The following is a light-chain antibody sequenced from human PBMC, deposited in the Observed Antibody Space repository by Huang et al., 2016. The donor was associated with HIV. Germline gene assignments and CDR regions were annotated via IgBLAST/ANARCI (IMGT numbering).Light chain of an antibody. V-gene: IGKV1-39*01. J-gene: IGKJ3*01. CDR3: QQSYNTLT. CDR1: QNINTY. CDR2: SGS. Sequence: DIQMTQSPSSLSASVGDRVTITCRASQNINTYLNWYQQKPGKAPKLLIYSGSTLQRGVPSRFSGSVSATDFTLTISSLQPEDFATYYCQQSYNTLTFGPGTKVDI.